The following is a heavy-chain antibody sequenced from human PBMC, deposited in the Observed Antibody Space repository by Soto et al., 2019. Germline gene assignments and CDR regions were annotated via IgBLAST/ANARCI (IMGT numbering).Heavy chain of an antibody. Sequence: QVQLVESGGGVVQPGRSLRLSCAASGFTFSSYGMHWVRQAPGKGLEWVAVIWYDGSNKYYADSVKGRFTISRDNSKNPLYLQMNSLRAEDTAVYFWARDPLAGVAGPYYYYGMDVWGQGTTVTVSS. V-gene: IGHV3-33*01. CDR1: GFTFSSYG. D-gene: IGHD6-19*01. CDR3: ARDPLAGVAGPYYYYGMDV. J-gene: IGHJ6*02. CDR2: IWYDGSNK.